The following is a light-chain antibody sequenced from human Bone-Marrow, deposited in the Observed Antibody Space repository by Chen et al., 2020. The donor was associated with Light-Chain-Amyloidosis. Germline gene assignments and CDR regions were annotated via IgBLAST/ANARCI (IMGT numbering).Light chain of an antibody. J-gene: IGLJ2*01. Sequence: QSALTQPASVSGSPGQSITLSCTGTSSDVGGYKFVSWYQQHPGKAPKVVIFDVSNRPSGVSDRFSGSKSGNTASLTISGLQAEDEADYYCSSFTSSTTVVFGGGTKVTVL. CDR1: SSDVGGYKF. CDR3: SSFTSSTTVV. V-gene: IGLV2-14*03. CDR2: DVS.